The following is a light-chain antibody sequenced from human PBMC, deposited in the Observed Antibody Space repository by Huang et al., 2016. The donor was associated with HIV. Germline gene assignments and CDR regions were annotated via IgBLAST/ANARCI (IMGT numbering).Light chain of an antibody. CDR3: QQRSNWPPVYT. J-gene: IGKJ2*01. V-gene: IGKV3-11*01. CDR1: QSVSNY. Sequence: EIVLTQSPATLSLSPGERATLSCRARQSVSNYLAWYQQKPGQAPRRLIYDASNRATGIPARFRVSGSGTDFTLTISSLEPEDSAVYYCQQRSNWPPVYTFGQGTKLEIK. CDR2: DAS.